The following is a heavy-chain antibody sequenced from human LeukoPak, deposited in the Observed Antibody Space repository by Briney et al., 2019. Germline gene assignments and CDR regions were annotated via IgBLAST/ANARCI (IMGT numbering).Heavy chain of an antibody. CDR3: ARGEELMVSSFDY. Sequence: ASVKVSCKASGYTFTGYYMHWVRQATGQGLEWMGWINPNSGGTNYAQKFQGRVTMTRDTSISTAYMELSRLRSDDTAVYYCARGEELMVSSFDYWGQGTLVTVSS. D-gene: IGHD2-8*01. CDR2: INPNSGGT. V-gene: IGHV1-2*02. CDR1: GYTFTGYY. J-gene: IGHJ4*02.